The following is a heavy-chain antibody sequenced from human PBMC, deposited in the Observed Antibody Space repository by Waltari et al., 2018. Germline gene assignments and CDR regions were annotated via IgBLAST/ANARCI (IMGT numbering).Heavy chain of an antibody. CDR3: ARDSKGDDYGDFQH. J-gene: IGHJ1*01. Sequence: QAQLVQSGAEVKKPGSSVKVSCKASGGTFSSYALSWVRPAPGQGLEWMGGIIPIFGTANYAQKFQGRVTITTDESTSTAYMELSSLRSEDTAVYYCARDSKGDDYGDFQHWGQGTLVTVSS. D-gene: IGHD4-17*01. V-gene: IGHV1-69*05. CDR1: GGTFSSYA. CDR2: IIPIFGTA.